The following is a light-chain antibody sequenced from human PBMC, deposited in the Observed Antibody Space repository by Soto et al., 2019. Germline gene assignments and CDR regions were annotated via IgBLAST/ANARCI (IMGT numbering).Light chain of an antibody. CDR1: QSVSSSY. Sequence: EIVLTQSPGTLSLSPGERATLSCRASQSVSSSYLAWYQQQPGQAPRLLIYGSSSKAPGIPDRFSGSGSGTDFTLTISRLEPEDVAVYYCQQYGSSPLFTFGPGTKVDIK. CDR2: GSS. J-gene: IGKJ3*01. CDR3: QQYGSSPLFT. V-gene: IGKV3-20*01.